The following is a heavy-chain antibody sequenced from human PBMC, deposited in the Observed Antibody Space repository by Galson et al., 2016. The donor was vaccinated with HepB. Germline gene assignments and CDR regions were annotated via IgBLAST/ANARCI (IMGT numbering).Heavy chain of an antibody. CDR3: ARDRQPSRYHGLHV. J-gene: IGHJ6*02. CDR2: IYNSGST. CDR1: GGSISDYY. D-gene: IGHD1-14*01. Sequence: LSLTCTVSGGSISDYYWSWIRQPPGKGLEWIGYIYNSGSTNYNPSLKSRVTISIDTPKNQFSLKVSSVTAAGTAVYYCARDRQPSRYHGLHVWGQGTTVTVSS. V-gene: IGHV4-59*01.